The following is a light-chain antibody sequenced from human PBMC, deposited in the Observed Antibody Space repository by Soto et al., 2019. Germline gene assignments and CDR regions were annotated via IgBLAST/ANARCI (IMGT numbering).Light chain of an antibody. CDR1: QSVSNNY. V-gene: IGKV3-20*01. J-gene: IGKJ1*01. CDR2: GAS. CDR3: QQYVTSPWT. Sequence: EIVLTQSPGTLSLPPGERATLSCRASQSVSNNYLAWYQQKPGQAPRLLIYGASNRATGIPDRFSGGGSGTDFTLTISRLEPEDFAVYYCQQYVTSPWTFGQGTKVDIK.